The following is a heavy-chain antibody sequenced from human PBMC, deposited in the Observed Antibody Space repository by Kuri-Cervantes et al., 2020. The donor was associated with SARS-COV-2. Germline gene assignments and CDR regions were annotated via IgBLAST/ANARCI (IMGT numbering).Heavy chain of an antibody. D-gene: IGHD4-11*01. Sequence: ASVKVSCKVSGYTFTELSMHWVRQAPGQGLEWMGGIDPEDGETSYAQKFQGRVTMTGDTSTDTAYMELSSVSAADTAVYYCASGKEPDYSSDYWGQGTLVTVSS. CDR1: GYTFTELS. CDR2: IDPEDGET. J-gene: IGHJ4*02. CDR3: ASGKEPDYSSDY. V-gene: IGHV1-24*01.